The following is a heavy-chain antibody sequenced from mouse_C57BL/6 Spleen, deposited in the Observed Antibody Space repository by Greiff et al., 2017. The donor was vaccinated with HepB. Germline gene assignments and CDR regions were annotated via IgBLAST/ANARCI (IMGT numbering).Heavy chain of an antibody. CDR2: IDPSDSYT. V-gene: IGHV1-69*01. J-gene: IGHJ4*01. CDR1: GYTFTSYW. D-gene: IGHD6-1*01. CDR3: ARERVSAPLAMDY. Sequence: QVQLQQSGAELVMPGASVKLSCKASGYTFTSYWMHWVKQRPGQGLEWIGEIDPSDSYTNYNQKFKGKSTLTVDKSSSTAYMQLSSLTSEDSAVYYCARERVSAPLAMDYWGQGTSVTVSS.